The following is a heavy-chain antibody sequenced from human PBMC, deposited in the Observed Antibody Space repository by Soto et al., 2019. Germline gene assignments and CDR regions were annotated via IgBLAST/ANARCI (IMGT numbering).Heavy chain of an antibody. V-gene: IGHV4-61*01. D-gene: IGHD3-3*01. CDR1: GGSVSSGSYY. CDR2: MYYSGST. J-gene: IGHJ6*02. CDR3: ARDRGIFGVVIINYYGMDF. Sequence: TSETLSLTCTVSGGSVSSGSYYWGWIRQPPGKGLEWIGYMYYSGSTNYNPSLKSRVTISVDTSKNQFSLKLSSVTAADTAVYYCARDRGIFGVVIINYYGMDFWGQGTTVTVSS.